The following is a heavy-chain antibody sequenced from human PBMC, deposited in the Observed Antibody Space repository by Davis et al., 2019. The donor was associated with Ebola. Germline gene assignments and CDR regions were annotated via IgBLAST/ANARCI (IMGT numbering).Heavy chain of an antibody. Sequence: GESLKISCKDSGNSFTSYWIGWVRQMPGKGLEWMGIIYTGDSDTRYSPSFRGQVTISADKSFRTAYLQWSSLKASDTAMYYCVSLRRTITGMDDGFDIWGQGTVVTVSA. V-gene: IGHV5-51*01. CDR3: VSLRRTITGMDDGFDI. D-gene: IGHD1-20*01. J-gene: IGHJ3*02. CDR1: GNSFTSYW. CDR2: IYTGDSDT.